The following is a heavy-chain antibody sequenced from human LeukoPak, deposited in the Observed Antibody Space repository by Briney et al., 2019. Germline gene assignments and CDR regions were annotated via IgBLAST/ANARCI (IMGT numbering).Heavy chain of an antibody. Sequence: GGSLRLSCTASGFTFGDYAMNWVRQAPGKGLEWVAIIRSKANGGTTEYAASVKGRFSISGDDFRSIAYLQMNSLKTEDAAVYYCVRDRTLISTASFHIWGQGTMVTVSS. CDR2: IRSKANGGTT. CDR3: VRDRTLISTASFHI. J-gene: IGHJ3*02. D-gene: IGHD1-14*01. CDR1: GFTFGDYA. V-gene: IGHV3-49*04.